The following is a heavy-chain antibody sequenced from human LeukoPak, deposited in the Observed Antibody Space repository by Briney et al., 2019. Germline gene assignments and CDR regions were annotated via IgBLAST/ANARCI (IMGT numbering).Heavy chain of an antibody. CDR3: ARRVDTSMVLGY. V-gene: IGHV3-48*03. CDR1: GFTFSSYE. J-gene: IGHJ4*02. Sequence: GGSLRLSCAASGFTFSSYEMNWVRQAPGKGLEWVSYIASSGSSIYYAGSVKGRFTISRDNAKNSLYLQMNSLRAEDTAVYYCARRVDTSMVLGYWGQGTLVTVSS. CDR2: IASSGSSI. D-gene: IGHD5-18*01.